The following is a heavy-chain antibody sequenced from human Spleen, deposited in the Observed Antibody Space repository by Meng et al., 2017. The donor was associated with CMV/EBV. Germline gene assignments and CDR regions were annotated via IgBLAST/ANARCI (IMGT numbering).Heavy chain of an antibody. Sequence: GESLKISCAASGFYFSNYWMHWVRQVPGKGLVWVSRINGDGSSSSYADSVKGRFTISRDNAKNTLYLQMNSLRAEDTAVYYCAKDIRYFDWFYFDYWGQGTLVTVSS. D-gene: IGHD3-9*01. CDR1: GFYFSNYW. CDR2: INGDGSSS. V-gene: IGHV3-74*01. CDR3: AKDIRYFDWFYFDY. J-gene: IGHJ4*02.